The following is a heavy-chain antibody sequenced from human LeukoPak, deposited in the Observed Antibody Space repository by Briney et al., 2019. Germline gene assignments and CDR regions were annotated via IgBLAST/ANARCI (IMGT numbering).Heavy chain of an antibody. Sequence: PSETLSLTCTVSGGSVSSGSHYWSWIRQPPGKRLEWIGYINDSGSTSYNPSLKGRVTISVDTSQNQFSLKLTSVTAADTAVYYCARAVVLYYFDYWGQGILVTVSS. CDR3: ARAVVLYYFDY. J-gene: IGHJ4*02. D-gene: IGHD3-22*01. CDR1: GGSVSSGSHY. V-gene: IGHV4-61*01. CDR2: INDSGST.